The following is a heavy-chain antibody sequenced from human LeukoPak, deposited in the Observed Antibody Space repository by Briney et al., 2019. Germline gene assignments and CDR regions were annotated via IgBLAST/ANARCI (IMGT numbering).Heavy chain of an antibody. Sequence: GGSLRLSCAASGFPFTSYNRNWVRQAPGKGREGVSSITRRSSYIYYADSGKGRLTISRDNAKNSLYLQMASLRVEDTAVYYCARDPYSGNYGAYYYYYMDVWGKGTTVTISS. CDR2: ITRRSSYI. V-gene: IGHV3-21*06. CDR3: ARDPYSGNYGAYYYYYMDV. J-gene: IGHJ6*03. CDR1: GFPFTSYN. D-gene: IGHD1-26*01.